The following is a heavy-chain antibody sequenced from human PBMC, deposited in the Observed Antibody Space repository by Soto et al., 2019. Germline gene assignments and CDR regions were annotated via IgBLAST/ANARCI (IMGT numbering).Heavy chain of an antibody. CDR3: ATLTSYGEGDYYYYYMDV. D-gene: IGHD3-16*01. CDR1: GGSISSSSYY. Sequence: SETLSLTCTVSGGSISSSSYYWGWIRQPPGKGLEWIGSIYYSGSTYYNPSLKSRVTISVDTSKNQFSLKLSSVTAAGTAVYYCATLTSYGEGDYYYYYMDVWGKGTTVTVSS. J-gene: IGHJ6*03. V-gene: IGHV4-39*01. CDR2: IYYSGST.